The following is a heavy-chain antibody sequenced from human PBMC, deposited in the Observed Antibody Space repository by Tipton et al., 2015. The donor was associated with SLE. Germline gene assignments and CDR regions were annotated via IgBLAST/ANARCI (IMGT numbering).Heavy chain of an antibody. Sequence: TLSLTCTVSGGSISGHYWSWIRQPPGKGLEWIGYVSYSGSTNYNPSLQSRVTISVDTSKNQFSLKLRSVTAADTAVYYCARPPDYFDHWGQGALVTVSS. CDR2: VSYSGST. V-gene: IGHV4-59*11. CDR3: ARPPDYFDH. CDR1: GGSISGHY. J-gene: IGHJ4*02.